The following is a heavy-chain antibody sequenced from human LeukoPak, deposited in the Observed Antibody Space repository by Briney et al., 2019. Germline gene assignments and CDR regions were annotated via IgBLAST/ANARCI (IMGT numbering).Heavy chain of an antibody. CDR3: ARESPYYDFWSGPLNWFDP. J-gene: IGHJ5*02. CDR1: GFTFSDYW. CDR2: INSDGSST. V-gene: IGHV3-74*01. D-gene: IGHD3-3*01. Sequence: GGSLRLSCATSGFTFSDYWMHWVRQAPGKGLVWVSRINSDGSSTSYADSVKGRFTISRDNAKNTLYLQMNSLRAEDTAVYYCARESPYYDFWSGPLNWFDPWGQGTLVTVSS.